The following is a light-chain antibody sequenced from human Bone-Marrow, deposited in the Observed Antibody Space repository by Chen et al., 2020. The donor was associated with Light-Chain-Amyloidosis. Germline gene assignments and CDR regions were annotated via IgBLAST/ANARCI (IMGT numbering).Light chain of an antibody. CDR2: GAS. CDR3: QQYDNWKT. Sequence: EIVMTQSPATLSVSPGERVTLSCRASQSINNKVAWYQQKPGQAPRRLIYGASTRSTGIPARFSGSGSGTEFTLTISSMQPEDFAVYYCQQYDNWKTFGQGTNVEIK. CDR1: QSINNK. V-gene: IGKV3-15*01. J-gene: IGKJ1*01.